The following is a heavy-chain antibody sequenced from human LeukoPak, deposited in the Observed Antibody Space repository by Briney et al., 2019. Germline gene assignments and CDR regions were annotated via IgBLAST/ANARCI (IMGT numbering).Heavy chain of an antibody. Sequence: ASVKVSCKASGYTFTSCDINWVRQATGQGLGWMGWMNPNSGNTGYAQKFQGRVTMTRNTSISTAYMELSSLRSEDTAAYYCARPRVPAAISYNWFDPWGQGTLVTVSS. D-gene: IGHD2-2*02. CDR2: MNPNSGNT. CDR3: ARPRVPAAISYNWFDP. J-gene: IGHJ5*02. V-gene: IGHV1-8*01. CDR1: GYTFTSCD.